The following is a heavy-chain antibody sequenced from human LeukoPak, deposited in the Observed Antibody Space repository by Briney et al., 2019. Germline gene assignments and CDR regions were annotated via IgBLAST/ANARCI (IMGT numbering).Heavy chain of an antibody. CDR1: GGSISSYY. CDR3: ARGRGSSWYYFDS. J-gene: IGHJ4*02. CDR2: IYASGNT. V-gene: IGHV4-4*07. D-gene: IGHD6-13*01. Sequence: PSETLSLTCTVSGGSISSYYWSWVRQPAGKGLEWVGRIYASGNTNYNPSLKGRVTMTVDTSKNQFSLNLSSVTAADTAVYYCARGRGSSWYYFDSWGQGTLVTVSS.